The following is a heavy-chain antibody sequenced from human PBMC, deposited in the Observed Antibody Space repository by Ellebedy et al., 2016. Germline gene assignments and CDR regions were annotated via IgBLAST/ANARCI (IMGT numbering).Heavy chain of an antibody. Sequence: GESLKISXVASGLSFRNFFMSWVRQAPGKGLEWVSYISRSASRIWYADSVKGRFTISRDNAKNSLYLQMSSLRIDDTAVYYCLKDPDSPYWFGWGQGTLVIVSS. CDR2: ISRSASRI. J-gene: IGHJ4*02. D-gene: IGHD3-10*01. V-gene: IGHV3-11*01. CDR3: LKDPDSPYWFG. CDR1: GLSFRNFF.